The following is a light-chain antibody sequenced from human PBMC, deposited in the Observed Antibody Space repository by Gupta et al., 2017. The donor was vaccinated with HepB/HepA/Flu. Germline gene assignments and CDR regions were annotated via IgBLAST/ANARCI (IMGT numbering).Light chain of an antibody. V-gene: IGKV3-20*01. CDR2: GAS. J-gene: IGKJ3*01. Sequence: IVLTQSPGTLSLSPGERATLSCRARQSVRSSYLAWYQQKPGQAPRLLIYGASSRDTGIPDRFSGSGFGKDLSLTISRRELEDFAGYYCQHDRSYLMFTFGHGTKVDIK. CDR3: QHDRSYLMFT. CDR1: QSVRSSY.